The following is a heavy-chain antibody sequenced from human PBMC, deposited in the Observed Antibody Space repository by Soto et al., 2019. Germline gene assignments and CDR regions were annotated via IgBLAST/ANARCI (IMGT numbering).Heavy chain of an antibody. CDR3: VRDRGYPDSFDV. D-gene: IGHD3-10*01. CDR2: ISYDGSNK. Sequence: SLRLSCAASGFTFSSYAMHWVRQAPGKRLEWVAVISYDGSNKYYADSVKGRFTISRDNSKNTLYLQMNSLRAEDTAVYYCVRDRGYPDSFDVWGRGTMVTVSS. J-gene: IGHJ3*01. V-gene: IGHV3-30-3*01. CDR1: GFTFSSYA.